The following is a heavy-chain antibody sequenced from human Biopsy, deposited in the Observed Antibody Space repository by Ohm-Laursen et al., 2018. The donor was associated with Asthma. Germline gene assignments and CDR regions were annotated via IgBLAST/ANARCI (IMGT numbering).Heavy chain of an antibody. CDR2: ISSSGSTI. J-gene: IGHJ4*02. CDR1: GFTFSDYY. CDR3: AREGFNYYDSSGYLEY. V-gene: IGHV3-11*01. Sequence: SLRLSCAASGFTFSDYYMSWIRQAPGKGLEWVSYISSSGSTIYYADSVKGRFTISRDNAKNSLYLQMNILRAEDTAVYYFAREGFNYYDSSGYLEYWGQGTLVTVSS. D-gene: IGHD3-22*01.